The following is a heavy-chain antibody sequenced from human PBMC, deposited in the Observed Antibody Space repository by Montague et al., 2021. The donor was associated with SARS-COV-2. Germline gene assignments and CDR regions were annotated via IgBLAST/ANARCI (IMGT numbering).Heavy chain of an antibody. Sequence: SETLSLTCTVSGGSISSCCYYWGCIRQPPGKGLVWIGCFYYSGSTYYNPSLKSRVTISGATSKNQFSLKLSSVTAADTAVYYCARSPRHYGFWSVYLSGHFDYWGQGTMVTVSS. CDR2: FYYSGST. V-gene: IGHV4-39*01. D-gene: IGHD3-3*01. J-gene: IGHJ4*03. CDR3: ARSPRHYGFWSVYLSGHFDY. CDR1: GGSISSCCYY.